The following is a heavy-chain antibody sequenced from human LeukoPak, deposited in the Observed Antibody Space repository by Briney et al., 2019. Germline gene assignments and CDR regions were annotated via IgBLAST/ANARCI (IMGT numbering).Heavy chain of an antibody. V-gene: IGHV3-7*04. CDR3: ARGYKYGTL. Sequence: GGSLRLSCAATGFTFISYWMSWVRQAPGKGLEGVAHIKQDVSEKYYVDYVKCRFTISRDNAKNSLYLQMNSMRADNTVVYYCARGYKYGTLWGQGTLVTVSS. D-gene: IGHD5-18*01. CDR1: GFTFISYW. J-gene: IGHJ4*02. CDR2: IKQDVSEK.